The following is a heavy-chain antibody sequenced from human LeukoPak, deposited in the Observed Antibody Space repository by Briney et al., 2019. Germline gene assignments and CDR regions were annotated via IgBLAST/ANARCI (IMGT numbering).Heavy chain of an antibody. V-gene: IGHV3-21*01. CDR1: GFTVSSNY. J-gene: IGHJ3*02. Sequence: GGSLRLSCAASGFTVSSNYMSWVRQAPGKGLEWVSSISSSSSYIYYADSVKGRFTISRDNAKNSLYLQMNSLRAEDTAVYYCARDAYCGGDCYDAFDIWGQGTMVTVSS. D-gene: IGHD2-21*02. CDR2: ISSSSSYI. CDR3: ARDAYCGGDCYDAFDI.